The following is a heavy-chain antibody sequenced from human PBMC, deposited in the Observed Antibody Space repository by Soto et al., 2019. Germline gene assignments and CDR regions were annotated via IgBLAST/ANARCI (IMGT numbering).Heavy chain of an antibody. Sequence: SETLSLTCTVSGGSISSYYWSWIRQPPGKGLEWIGYIYYSGSTNYNPSLKSRVTISVDTSKNQFSLKLSSVTAADTAVYYCARVITIFGMDFWGKGTTVTVSS. CDR2: IYYSGST. D-gene: IGHD3-3*01. CDR1: GGSISSYY. CDR3: ARVITIFGMDF. J-gene: IGHJ6*03. V-gene: IGHV4-59*01.